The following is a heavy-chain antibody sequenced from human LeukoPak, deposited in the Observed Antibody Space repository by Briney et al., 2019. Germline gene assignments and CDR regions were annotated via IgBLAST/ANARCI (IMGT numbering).Heavy chain of an antibody. V-gene: IGHV3-53*01. D-gene: IGHD3-10*01. CDR3: ARDLYYYGSGSDNFLYY. CDR2: INSGGST. J-gene: IGHJ4*02. Sequence: PGGSLRLSCAASGFTVSSNYMNWVRQAPGQGLEWVSAINSGGSTHYADSVKGRFTISRDNSKNTLYLQMNSLRAEDTAVYYCARDLYYYGSGSDNFLYYWGQGTLVTVSS. CDR1: GFTVSSNY.